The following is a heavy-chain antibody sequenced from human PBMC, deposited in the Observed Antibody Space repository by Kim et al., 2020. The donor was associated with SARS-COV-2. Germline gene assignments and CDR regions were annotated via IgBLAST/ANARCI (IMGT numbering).Heavy chain of an antibody. V-gene: IGHV3-7*03. CDR3: ARAVGGSASL. J-gene: IGHJ1*01. D-gene: IGHD1-26*01. CDR1: GLTFSTYW. CDR2: INHDGSQK. Sequence: GGSLRLSCAASGLTFSTYWMHWVRQAPGKGLEWVAYINHDGSQKYYADSVKGRFTISRDNAKNSLHLQMNSLRAEDTAVYYCARAVGGSASLWGQGTLV.